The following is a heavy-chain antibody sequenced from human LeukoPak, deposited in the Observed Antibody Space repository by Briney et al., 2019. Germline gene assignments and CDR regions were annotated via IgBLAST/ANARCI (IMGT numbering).Heavy chain of an antibody. CDR1: GFTFSNYW. J-gene: IGHJ5*02. CDR2: INRDGSTT. Sequence: GGSLRLSCAASGFTFSNYWVHRVRQAPGKGLVWVSRINRDGSTTKYADSGKGSFTVSSDNAKKTPNLQMNSLRAEDTAVYYCAREATVPTIANWFDAWGQGTLVTVSS. D-gene: IGHD4-17*01. CDR3: AREATVPTIANWFDA. V-gene: IGHV3-74*03.